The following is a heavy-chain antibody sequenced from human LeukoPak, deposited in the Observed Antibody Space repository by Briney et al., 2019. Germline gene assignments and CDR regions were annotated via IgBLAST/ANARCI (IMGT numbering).Heavy chain of an antibody. Sequence: PGGSLGLSCAASGFTVSSNYMSWVRQAPGKGLEWVSVVTGSSRYTYYADSVKGRFTISRDNSKNILYLEMNSLRVEDTAIYYCAKDRSSSTSCSNYWGRGTLVTVSS. CDR2: VTGSSRYT. J-gene: IGHJ4*02. CDR1: GFTVSSNY. V-gene: IGHV3-23*01. D-gene: IGHD2-2*01. CDR3: AKDRSSSTSCSNY.